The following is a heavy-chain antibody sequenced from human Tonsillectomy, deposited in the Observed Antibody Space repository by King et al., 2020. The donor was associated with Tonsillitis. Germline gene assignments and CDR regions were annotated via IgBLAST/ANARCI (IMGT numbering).Heavy chain of an antibody. D-gene: IGHD2-15*01. CDR2: INHSGST. V-gene: IGHV4-34*01. Sequence: VQLQQWGAGLLKPSETLSLTCAVYGGSFSGYYWSWIRQPPGKGLEWIGEINHSGSTNYNPSPKSRVTISVDTSKNQFSLKLSSVTAADTAVYYCARGYCSGGSCYNPYYYYYYMDVWGKGTTVTVSS. CDR3: ARGYCSGGSCYNPYYYYYYMDV. CDR1: GGSFSGYY. J-gene: IGHJ6*03.